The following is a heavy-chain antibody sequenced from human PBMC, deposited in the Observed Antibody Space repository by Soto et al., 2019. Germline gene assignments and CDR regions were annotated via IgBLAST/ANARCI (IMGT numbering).Heavy chain of an antibody. CDR1: GFTFGDYA. Sequence: EVQLVESGGGLVQPGRSLRLSCTASGFTFGDYAMSWFRQAPGKGLEWVGFIRSKAYGGTTEYAASVKGRFTISRDDSKRIAYLQMNSLKTEDTAVYYCTREGYGDYWFDHWCQGTLVTVSS. CDR3: TREGYGDYWFDH. D-gene: IGHD4-17*01. CDR2: IRSKAYGGTT. V-gene: IGHV3-49*03. J-gene: IGHJ5*02.